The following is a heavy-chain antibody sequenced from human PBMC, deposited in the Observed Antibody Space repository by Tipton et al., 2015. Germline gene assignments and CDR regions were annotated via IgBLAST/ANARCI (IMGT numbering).Heavy chain of an antibody. CDR3: AGGSGWYSPDY. CDR2: IIGSGGSI. Sequence: GSLRLSCAISGFILNNYAMSWVRQAPGKGLEWVSAIIGSGGSIYYADSVKGRFTISRDNSRNTVYLQMNSLRAEDTAVYYCAGGSGWYSPDYWGQGTLVTVSP. CDR1: GFILNNYA. V-gene: IGHV3-23*01. J-gene: IGHJ4*02. D-gene: IGHD6-19*01.